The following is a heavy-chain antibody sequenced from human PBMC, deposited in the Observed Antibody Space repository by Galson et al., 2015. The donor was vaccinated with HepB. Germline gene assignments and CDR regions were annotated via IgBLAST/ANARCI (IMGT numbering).Heavy chain of an antibody. V-gene: IGHV3-11*03. Sequence: SLRLSCAVSGFSFSDYYMSWIRQAPGKGLEWVSYISTSSSYTNYADSVKGRFTISRDNAKNPLYLQMNSLRAEDTAVYYCARLGSGSYFYYYYGLDVWGQGTTVTVSS. CDR1: GFSFSDYY. CDR3: ARLGSGSYFYYYYGLDV. CDR2: ISTSSSYT. D-gene: IGHD3-10*01. J-gene: IGHJ6*02.